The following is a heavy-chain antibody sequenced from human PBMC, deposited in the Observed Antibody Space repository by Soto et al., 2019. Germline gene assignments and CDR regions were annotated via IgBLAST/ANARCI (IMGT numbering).Heavy chain of an antibody. D-gene: IGHD5-18*01. CDR3: ARDQQYTYGEYCCDY. Sequence: ASVKVSRKASGYAFANYGLGWVRQAHGQGLEWVGWISAYTGNTNFAQKLQGRVTMTTDTSTSTAYLELRSLRSDDTAVYYCARDQQYTYGEYCCDYWGRGTLVTVSS. CDR2: ISAYTGNT. CDR1: GYAFANYG. J-gene: IGHJ4*02. V-gene: IGHV1-18*01.